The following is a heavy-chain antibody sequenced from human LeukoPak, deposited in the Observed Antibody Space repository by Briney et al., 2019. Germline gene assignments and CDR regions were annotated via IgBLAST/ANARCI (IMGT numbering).Heavy chain of an antibody. V-gene: IGHV4-59*08. CDR2: IYYKGRT. J-gene: IGHJ4*02. CDR1: GDSLSSLY. CDR3: ARGGNWNDAFDY. D-gene: IGHD1-20*01. Sequence: PSETLSLTCTVSGDSLSSLYWSWIRQSPGKGLEWIGYIYYKGRTNYNPSLKSRVTMSVDTSKRQFSLNLSSLTAADTAVYYCARGGNWNDAFDYWGQGTLVTVSS.